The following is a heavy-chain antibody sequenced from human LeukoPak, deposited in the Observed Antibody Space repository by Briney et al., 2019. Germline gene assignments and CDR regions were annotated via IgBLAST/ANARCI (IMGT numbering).Heavy chain of an antibody. CDR3: ARWYYYNLGSFPFDF. D-gene: IGHD3-10*01. Sequence: SETLSLTCAVSGGPFSGYFWSWIRQSSGKGLAWIGEIHNSGTTNYNPSLNSRVTISEDTSKNQYYLILSSVTAADTAVYYCARWYYYNLGSFPFDFWGQGTLVTVSS. J-gene: IGHJ4*02. CDR1: GGPFSGYF. CDR2: IHNSGTT. V-gene: IGHV4-34*01.